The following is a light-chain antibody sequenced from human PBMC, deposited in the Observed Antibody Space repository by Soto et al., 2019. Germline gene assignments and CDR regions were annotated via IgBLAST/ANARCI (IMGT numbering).Light chain of an antibody. CDR2: AAS. J-gene: IGKJ1*01. V-gene: IGKV1-17*01. CDR1: QGIRND. CDR3: LQQNSYPWT. Sequence: DIQMTQSPASLSASLGERATITCGASQGIRNDLGWYQQQPGKAPKRLIYAASSLQSGVPSRFRGSGSGTECTLTISSLQPEEGETDYCLQQNSYPWTFGQGTKVDIK.